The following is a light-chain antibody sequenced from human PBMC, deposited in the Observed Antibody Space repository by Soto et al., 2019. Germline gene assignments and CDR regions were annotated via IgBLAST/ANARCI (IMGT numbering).Light chain of an antibody. CDR2: AAS. Sequence: DVQMTQSPSSLFASIGDRVTLTCRSSRDISQYLNWYQQRPGKAPTVLIYAASVLQDGVPSPFSGAGSGTDFSLTISSLQREDSANYFCQQSSAVPYTFGRGTKL. V-gene: IGKV1-39*01. CDR3: QQSSAVPYT. CDR1: RDISQY. J-gene: IGKJ2*01.